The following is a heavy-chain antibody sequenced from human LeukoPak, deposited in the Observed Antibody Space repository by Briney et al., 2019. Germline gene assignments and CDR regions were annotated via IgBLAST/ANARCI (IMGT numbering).Heavy chain of an antibody. CDR1: GYSFTDYY. V-gene: IGHV1-2*02. J-gene: IGHJ3*02. CDR2: IDPHSGGT. D-gene: IGHD3-22*01. Sequence: GASVRVSSKASGYSFTDYYMRWVRQAPGPGLEWMGWIDPHSGGTNYAQKFQGRVTMTRDTSISTADMELSRLRSDDTAVYYCAREYYDSSGRKHAFDIWGQGTMVTVSS. CDR3: AREYYDSSGRKHAFDI.